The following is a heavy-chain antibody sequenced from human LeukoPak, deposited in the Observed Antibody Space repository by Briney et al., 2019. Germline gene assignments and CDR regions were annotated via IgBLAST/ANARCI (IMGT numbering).Heavy chain of an antibody. D-gene: IGHD6-19*01. J-gene: IGHJ6*04. Sequence: GGSLRLSCAASGFTFSSYDMHWVRQATGKGLEWVSAIGTAGDPYYPGSVKGRFTISRENAKNSLYLQMNSLRAGDTAVYYCARGALQQWLRPYYYYGMDVWGKGTTVTVSP. CDR1: GFTFSSYD. CDR3: ARGALQQWLRPYYYYGMDV. CDR2: IGTAGDP. V-gene: IGHV3-13*05.